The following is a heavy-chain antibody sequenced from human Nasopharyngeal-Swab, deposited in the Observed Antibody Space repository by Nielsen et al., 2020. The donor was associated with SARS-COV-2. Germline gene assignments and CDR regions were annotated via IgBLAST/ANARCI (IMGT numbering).Heavy chain of an antibody. V-gene: IGHV4-59*01. CDR3: ARGPDRNYDFWSGYYTPSSCSYYYMDV. Sequence: WIRQPPGKGLEWIGYIYYSGSTNYNPSLKSRVTISVDTSKNQFSLKLSSVTAADTAVYYCARGPDRNYDFWSGYYTPSSCSYYYMDVWGKGTTVTVSS. D-gene: IGHD3-3*01. J-gene: IGHJ6*03. CDR2: IYYSGST.